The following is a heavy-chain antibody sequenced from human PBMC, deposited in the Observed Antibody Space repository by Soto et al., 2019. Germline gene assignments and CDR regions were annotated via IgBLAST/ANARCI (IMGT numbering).Heavy chain of an antibody. V-gene: IGHV4-39*01. CDR2: IYYSGST. Sequence: QLQLQESGPGLVKPSETLSLTCTVSGGSISSSSYYWGWIRQPPGKGLEWIGSIYYSGSTYYNPSLKSRVTISVDTSKNQFSLKLSSVTAADTAVYYCARHDGDLLFPFDYWGQGTLVTVSS. J-gene: IGHJ4*02. CDR1: GGSISSSSYY. CDR3: ARHDGDLLFPFDY. D-gene: IGHD4-17*01.